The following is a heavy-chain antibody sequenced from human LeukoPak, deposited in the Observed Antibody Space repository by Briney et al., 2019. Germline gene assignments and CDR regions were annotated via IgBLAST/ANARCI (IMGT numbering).Heavy chain of an antibody. J-gene: IGHJ3*02. CDR2: INPNSGGT. V-gene: IGHV1-2*02. Sequence: ASVKVSCKASGYTFTGYYMHWVRQAPGQGLEWMGWINPNSGGTNYAQKFQGRVTMTRDTSISTAYMELSRLRSDDTAVYYCARDFSSSMGWAFDIWGQGTMVTASS. CDR3: ARDFSSSMGWAFDI. D-gene: IGHD6-6*01. CDR1: GYTFTGYY.